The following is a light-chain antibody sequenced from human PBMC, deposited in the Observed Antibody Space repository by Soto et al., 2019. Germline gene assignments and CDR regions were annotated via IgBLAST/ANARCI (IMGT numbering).Light chain of an antibody. V-gene: IGKV3-11*01. Sequence: EIVLTQSPATLSLSPGERATLSCRASQSVSSYLAWYQQKPGQAPRLLIYDASNRATGIPGRFSGSGSGTDFTLTISSLEPEDFAVYYCQQRSKWPWTFGQGTKVEIK. CDR2: DAS. CDR3: QQRSKWPWT. CDR1: QSVSSY. J-gene: IGKJ1*01.